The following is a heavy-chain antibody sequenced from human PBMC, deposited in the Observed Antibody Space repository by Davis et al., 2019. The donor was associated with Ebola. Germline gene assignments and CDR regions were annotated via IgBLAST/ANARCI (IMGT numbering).Heavy chain of an antibody. CDR2: IYYSGIT. CDR1: GGSIISSSSY. Sequence: SETLSLTCTVSGGSIISSSSYCCWIRHPARQGLEWIGSIYYSGITYYNPSLKSRVTISVDTSKNQFSLKRRSVTAADTAVYYCARQGWSGYSLRHWLDPWGRGTLVTVSS. CDR3: ARQGWSGYSLRHWLDP. J-gene: IGHJ5*02. V-gene: IGHV4-39*01. D-gene: IGHD3-3*01.